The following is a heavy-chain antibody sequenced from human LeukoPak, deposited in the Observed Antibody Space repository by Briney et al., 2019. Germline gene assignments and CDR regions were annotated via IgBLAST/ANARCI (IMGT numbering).Heavy chain of an antibody. CDR1: GFTFSSYS. Sequence: AGGSLRLSCAASGFTFSSYSMNWVRHAPGKGREWVSSISSSSSYIYYADSVKGRFTISRDNAKNSLYLQMNSLRAEDTAVYYCARDTAAAGTDYWGQGTLVTVSS. J-gene: IGHJ4*02. CDR3: ARDTAAAGTDY. D-gene: IGHD6-13*01. CDR2: ISSSSSYI. V-gene: IGHV3-21*01.